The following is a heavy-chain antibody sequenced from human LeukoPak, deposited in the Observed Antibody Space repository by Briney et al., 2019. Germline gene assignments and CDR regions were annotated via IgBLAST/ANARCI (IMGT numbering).Heavy chain of an antibody. CDR3: ANTDGDYAPYFDY. V-gene: IGHV3-23*03. CDR2: INRHGHT. J-gene: IGHJ4*02. Sequence: GGSLRLPFEPSGSPFVKFPITWVRKTRGRGLEWAPLINRHGHTFYADSVKGRFTISRDKSKSTLYLQMNSLRAEDTAVYYCANTDGDYAPYFDYWGQGTLVTVSS. CDR1: GSPFVKFP. D-gene: IGHD4-17*01.